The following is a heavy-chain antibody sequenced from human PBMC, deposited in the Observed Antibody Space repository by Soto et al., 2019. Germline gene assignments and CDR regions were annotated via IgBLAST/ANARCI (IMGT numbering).Heavy chain of an antibody. CDR1: GFTFSSYD. V-gene: IGHV3-13*01. Sequence: GSLRLSCVASGFTFSSYDIHWVRQTTGKGLEWVSGIGTAGDTYYAGSVKGRFTISRENALNSVYLQMSSLRAGDTAVYYCGRGAQGFDYWGQGALVTVSS. J-gene: IGHJ4*02. CDR2: IGTAGDT. CDR3: GRGAQGFDY.